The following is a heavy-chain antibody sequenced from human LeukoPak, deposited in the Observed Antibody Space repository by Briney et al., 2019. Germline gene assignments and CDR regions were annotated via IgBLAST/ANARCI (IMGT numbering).Heavy chain of an antibody. Sequence: PGGSLRLSCAASDLTFSTFTMHCVRQAPGKGLEWLSSISSSSRTINYADSVQGRFTVSRDNANSSMFLQMNELRREDTAVYYCTKGSPRGGFDSWGQGTLVTVSS. CDR1: DLTFSTFT. CDR2: ISSSSRTI. D-gene: IGHD1-14*01. J-gene: IGHJ5*01. V-gene: IGHV3-48*01. CDR3: TKGSPRGGFDS.